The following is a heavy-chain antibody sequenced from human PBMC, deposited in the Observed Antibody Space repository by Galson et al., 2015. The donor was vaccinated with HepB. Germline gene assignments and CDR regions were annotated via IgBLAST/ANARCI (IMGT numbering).Heavy chain of an antibody. CDR2: ISGSGGST. CDR3: AKDHLVLQWLVQFDWFDP. Sequence: SLRLSCAASGFTFSSYAMSWVRQAPGKGLEWVSAISGSGGSTYYADSVKGRFTISRDNSKNTLYLQMNSLRAEDTAVYYCAKDHLVLQWLVQFDWFDPWGQGTLVTVSS. V-gene: IGHV3-23*01. J-gene: IGHJ5*02. CDR1: GFTFSSYA. D-gene: IGHD6-19*01.